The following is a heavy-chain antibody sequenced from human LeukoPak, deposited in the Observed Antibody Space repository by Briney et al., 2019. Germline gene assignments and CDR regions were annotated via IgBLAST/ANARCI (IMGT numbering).Heavy chain of an antibody. D-gene: IGHD6-13*01. CDR1: GGSISSYY. CDR3: ARHSSAATEDY. J-gene: IGHJ4*02. V-gene: IGHV4-59*08. Sequence: PSETLSLTCTVSGGSISSYYWSWLRQPPGKGLEGIGYIYYSGSTNYNPSLKSRVTISVDTSKNQFSLKLNSVTAADTAVYYCARHSSAATEDYWGQGTLVTVSS. CDR2: IYYSGST.